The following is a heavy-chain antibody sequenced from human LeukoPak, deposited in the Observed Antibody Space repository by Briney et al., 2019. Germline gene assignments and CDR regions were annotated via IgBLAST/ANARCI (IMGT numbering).Heavy chain of an antibody. CDR3: GGDSSGYYLDY. V-gene: IGHV4-39*01. J-gene: IGHJ4*02. D-gene: IGHD3-22*01. CDR2: IYYSGST. CDR1: GGSISSSSYY. Sequence: TASETLSLTCTVSGGSISSSSYYWGWIRQPPGKGLEWIGSIYYSGSTYYNPSLKSRVTISVDTSKNQFSLKLSSVTAADTAVYYCGGDSSGYYLDYWGQGTLVTVSS.